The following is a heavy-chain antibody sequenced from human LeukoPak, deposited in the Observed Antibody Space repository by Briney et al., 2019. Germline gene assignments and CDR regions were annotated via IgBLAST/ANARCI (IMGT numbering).Heavy chain of an antibody. J-gene: IGHJ4*02. CDR3: TRETSLRYFDY. Sequence: ASVKVSCKAYGYTLISYDINWVRQATGQGLEWMGWMNPNSGRTGYAQNFQGRITITRNTSISTAYMELSSLRSEDTAVYYCTRETSLRYFDYWGQGTLVTVSS. V-gene: IGHV1-8*01. CDR1: GYTLISYD. CDR2: MNPNSGRT.